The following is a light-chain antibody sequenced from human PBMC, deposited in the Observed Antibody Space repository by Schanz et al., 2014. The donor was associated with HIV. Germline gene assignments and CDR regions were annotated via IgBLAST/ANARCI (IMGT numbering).Light chain of an antibody. J-gene: IGKJ5*01. CDR2: GAS. CDR3: QQRSNWPPIT. V-gene: IGKV3-15*01. Sequence: EIVMTQSPATLSVSPGERATLSCRASQSVRNNLAWYQQKPGQAPRLLVYGASTRATDFPARFSGSGSGTDCTLTISSLEPEDFAVYYCQQRSNWPPITFGQGTRLEIK. CDR1: QSVRNN.